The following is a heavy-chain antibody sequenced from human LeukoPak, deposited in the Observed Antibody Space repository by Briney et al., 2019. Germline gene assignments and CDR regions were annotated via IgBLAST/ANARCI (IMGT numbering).Heavy chain of an antibody. D-gene: IGHD2-2*01. V-gene: IGHV3-23*01. CDR2: ISGSGAST. J-gene: IGHJ6*02. CDR3: AKGIRYCSSTSCYYVHYYYGMDV. CDR1: GFTFSSYA. Sequence: PGGSLRLSCAASGFTFSSYAMSWVRQAPGKGLEWVSAISGSGASTYYADSVKGRFTISRDNSKNTLYLEMNSLRVEDTAVYYCAKGIRYCSSTSCYYVHYYYGMDVWGQGTTVTVSS.